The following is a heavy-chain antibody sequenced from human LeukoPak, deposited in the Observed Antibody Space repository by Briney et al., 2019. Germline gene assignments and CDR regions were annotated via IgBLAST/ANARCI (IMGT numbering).Heavy chain of an antibody. V-gene: IGHV3-30-3*01. D-gene: IGHD3-22*01. CDR1: GFTLSSYT. CDR3: APSSSGYYVHFHY. CDR2: ISYDGSNK. J-gene: IGHJ4*02. Sequence: PGGSLRPSCSASGFTLSSYTMHWVRQAPGKGLEWVAVISYDGSNKYYADSVKGRFTISRDNSKNTLYLQMNSLRADDTAVYYCAPSSSGYYVHFHYWGQGTLVTVSS.